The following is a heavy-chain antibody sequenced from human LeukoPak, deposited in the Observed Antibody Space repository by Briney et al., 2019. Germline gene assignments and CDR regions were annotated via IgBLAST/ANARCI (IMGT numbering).Heavy chain of an antibody. V-gene: IGHV1-2*06. CDR2: INPNSGGT. D-gene: IGHD6-6*01. J-gene: IGHJ5*02. Sequence: ASVTVSCTASGYTCTVYYMHWVRQSPGQGLEWMGRINPNSGGTKYAQKFQGRVTMTRDTSISTAYMELIRLRSDDTAVYYCARDPRIAALFTNNWFDPWGQGTLVTVSS. CDR1: GYTCTVYY. CDR3: ARDPRIAALFTNNWFDP.